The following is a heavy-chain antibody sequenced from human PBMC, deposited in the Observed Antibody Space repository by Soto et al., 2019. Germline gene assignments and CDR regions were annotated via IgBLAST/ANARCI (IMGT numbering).Heavy chain of an antibody. CDR3: ARMAGPWYFDL. CDR2: INHSGSS. Sequence: QVQLQQWGAGLLKPSETLSLTCAVHGGSFSGFYWTWIRQPPGKGLEGIGEINHSGSSNYNPPLKSRVTMSLDTSRNQFSLSLNSVTAADTAVYYCARMAGPWYFDLWGRGTLVTVSS. J-gene: IGHJ2*01. V-gene: IGHV4-34*01. CDR1: GGSFSGFY.